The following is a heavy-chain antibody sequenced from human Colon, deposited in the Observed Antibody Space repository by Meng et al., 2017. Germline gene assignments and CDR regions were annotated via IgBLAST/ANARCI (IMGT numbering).Heavy chain of an antibody. CDR3: AGDRNSGRTSLDY. J-gene: IGHJ4*02. D-gene: IGHD1-26*01. CDR2: ISPYTGET. V-gene: IGHV1-18*01. Sequence: ASVQVSCKASDYSFTSYSIAWVRQTPGQGLEWMGWISPYTGETHYAQKSQGRVTMTTDTSTSTAYMELRSLRSDDTAVYFCAGDRNSGRTSLDYWGQGTLVTVSS. CDR1: DYSFTSYS.